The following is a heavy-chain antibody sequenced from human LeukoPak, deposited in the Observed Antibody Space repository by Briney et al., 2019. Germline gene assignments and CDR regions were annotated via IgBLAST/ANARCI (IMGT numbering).Heavy chain of an antibody. CDR3: ARGPARYGHRY. CDR2: INPTGGST. V-gene: IGHV1-46*01. J-gene: IGHJ4*02. D-gene: IGHD5-18*01. Sequence: ASVKVSCKASGYTFTSYYMHWVRQAPGQGLEWMGLINPTGGSTGYAQKFQGRVTMTRNTSISTAYMELSSLRSEDTAVYYCARGPARYGHRYWGQGTLVTVSS. CDR1: GYTFTSYY.